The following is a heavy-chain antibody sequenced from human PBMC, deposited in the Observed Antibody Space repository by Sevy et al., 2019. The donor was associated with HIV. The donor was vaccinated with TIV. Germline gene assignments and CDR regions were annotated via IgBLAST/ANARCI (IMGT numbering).Heavy chain of an antibody. Sequence: SETLSLTCSVSGGSISKIGNYWGWVRQPPGERLEWIGDIFHTGKTNYNPSLKSRVTISLDTSKNQFALKLSSVTAAETAVYYCAKIYDYWGPGALVTVSS. CDR2: IFHTGKT. CDR1: GGSISKIGNY. V-gene: IGHV4-39*01. J-gene: IGHJ4*02. D-gene: IGHD3-3*01. CDR3: AKIYDY.